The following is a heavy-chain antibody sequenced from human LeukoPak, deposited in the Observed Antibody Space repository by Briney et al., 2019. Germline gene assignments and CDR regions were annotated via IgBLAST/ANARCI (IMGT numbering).Heavy chain of an antibody. CDR1: GFIFTDYS. CDR2: ISSSGSTI. Sequence: GGSLRLSCAASGFIFTDYSMNWVRQAPGKGLEWVSYISSSGSTIYYADSEKGRFTISRDNAKNSLYLQMNSLRAEDTAVYYCARDGGLRWLHPFDYWGQGTLVTVSS. J-gene: IGHJ4*02. CDR3: ARDGGLRWLHPFDY. V-gene: IGHV3-48*04. D-gene: IGHD5-24*01.